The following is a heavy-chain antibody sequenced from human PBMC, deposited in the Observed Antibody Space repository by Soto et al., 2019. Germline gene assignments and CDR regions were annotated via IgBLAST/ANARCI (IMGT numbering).Heavy chain of an antibody. J-gene: IGHJ4*02. V-gene: IGHV5-10-1*01. Sequence: PGESLKISCKGSGYSFTSYWISWVRQMPGKGLEWMGRTDPSDSYTNYSPSFQGHVTISADKSISTAYLQWSSLKASDTPMYYCASWDTAMAFDYWGQGTLVTVSS. CDR3: ASWDTAMAFDY. CDR1: GYSFTSYW. CDR2: TDPSDSYT. D-gene: IGHD5-18*01.